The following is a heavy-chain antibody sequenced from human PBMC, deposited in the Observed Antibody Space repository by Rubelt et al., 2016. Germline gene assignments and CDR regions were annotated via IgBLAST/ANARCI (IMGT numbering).Heavy chain of an antibody. CDR1: GFTFSRYV. Sequence: EVPLVEFGGGLVQPGGSLRLSCVASGFTFSRYVMPWVRQGPGQGTVWVSRLNPDAAEANYADSVQGRFTLSKYLARRPLYLQMKRLKVEDTGIYYCARDSNFKIDYWGQGVQVTVSP. CDR2: LNPDAAEA. CDR3: ARDSNFKIDY. V-gene: IGHV3-74*01. J-gene: IGHJ4*02.